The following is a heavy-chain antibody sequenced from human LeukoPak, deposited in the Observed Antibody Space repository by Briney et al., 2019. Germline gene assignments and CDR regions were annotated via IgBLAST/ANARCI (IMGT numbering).Heavy chain of an antibody. CDR1: GGSISSGGYY. J-gene: IGHJ3*02. Sequence: SETLSLACTVSGGSISSGGYYWSWIRQPPGKGLEWIGYIYHSGSTYYYPSLKSRVTISVDTSKNQFSLKLSSVTAADTAVYYCARRGRGGSSGNAFDIWGQGTMVTVSS. D-gene: IGHD1-26*01. V-gene: IGHV4-30-2*02. CDR2: IYHSGST. CDR3: ARRGRGGSSGNAFDI.